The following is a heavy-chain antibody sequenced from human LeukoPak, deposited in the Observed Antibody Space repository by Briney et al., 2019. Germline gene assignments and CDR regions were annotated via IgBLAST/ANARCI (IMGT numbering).Heavy chain of an antibody. CDR3: ARDSPAGY. V-gene: IGHV4-59*12. J-gene: IGHJ4*02. CDR2: IYYSGST. D-gene: IGHD3-10*01. CDR1: GASMSSYY. Sequence: SETLSLTCTVSGASMSSYYWSWIRQPPGKGLEWIGYIYYSGSTNYNPSLKSRVTISVDTSKNQFSLKLSSVTAADTAVYYCARDSPAGYWGQGTLVTVSS.